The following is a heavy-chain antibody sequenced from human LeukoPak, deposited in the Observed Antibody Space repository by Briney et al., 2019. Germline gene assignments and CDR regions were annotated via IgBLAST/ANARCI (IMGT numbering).Heavy chain of an antibody. CDR1: GASISNSNW. CDR2: IYHTGIT. CDR3: ARGPMLGWFDP. Sequence: PSETLSLTCAVSGASISNSNWLSWVRQPPGKGLEWIAEIYHTGITNYNPSLKSRVTISVDTSKNQFSLKLSFVTAADTAVYYCARGPMLGWFDPWGQGTLVTVSS. J-gene: IGHJ5*02. D-gene: IGHD3-16*01. V-gene: IGHV4-4*02.